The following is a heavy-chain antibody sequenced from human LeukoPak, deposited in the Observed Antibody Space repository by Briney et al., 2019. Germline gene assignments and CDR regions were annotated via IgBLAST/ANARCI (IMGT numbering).Heavy chain of an antibody. J-gene: IGHJ5*02. CDR1: GGSISNYY. V-gene: IGHV4-4*07. D-gene: IGHD1-26*01. CDR2: VHARVTT. Sequence: PSETLSLTCSVPGGSISNYYWNWIRQPAGKGLEWIGRVHARVTTKYNPSLNSRVTMSLDTSRNQFSLKLYSVTAADTAVYYCTRGGVPGAGNWFDPWSQGTLVTVSS. CDR3: TRGGVPGAGNWFDP.